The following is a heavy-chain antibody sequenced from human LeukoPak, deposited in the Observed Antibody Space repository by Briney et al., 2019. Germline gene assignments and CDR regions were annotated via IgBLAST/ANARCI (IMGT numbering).Heavy chain of an antibody. Sequence: GGSLRLSCTASGFNFGDYAMSWFRQAPGKGLEWVGLIRSKAYGGTTEDAASVKGRFTISRDDSKSIAYLQMNSLKTEDTAVYYCTRDKAEYYYDSSGPQVDWGQGTLVTVSS. D-gene: IGHD3-22*01. J-gene: IGHJ4*02. CDR3: TRDKAEYYYDSSGPQVD. V-gene: IGHV3-49*03. CDR1: GFNFGDYA. CDR2: IRSKAYGGTT.